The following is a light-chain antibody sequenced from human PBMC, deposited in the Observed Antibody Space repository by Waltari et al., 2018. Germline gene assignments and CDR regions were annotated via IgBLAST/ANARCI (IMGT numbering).Light chain of an antibody. J-gene: IGLJ2*01. CDR1: KLGDKY. CDR3: PAWDSSTYVI. CDR2: QDN. Sequence: SYEVTQRPSVSVSPGQTARITCSGEKLGDKYACWYQQKPGPSTVLVIYQDNKRPSGIPERFSGSHSGTTATLTIGGAQATDEADYYCPAWDSSTYVIFGGGTKLTVL. V-gene: IGLV3-1*01.